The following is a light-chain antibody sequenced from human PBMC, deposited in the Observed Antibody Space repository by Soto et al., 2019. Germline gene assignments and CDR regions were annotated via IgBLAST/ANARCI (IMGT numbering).Light chain of an antibody. CDR1: QAISTW. CDR3: QQANSFPRT. Sequence: DIQMTQSPSSVSASVGDRVTITCRASQAISTWLAWYQQKSGKAPKLLIYAASNLQTGVPSRFSGSGSWTDFTLTISSLQPEDFATYYCQQANSFPRTFGQGTKVEIK. CDR2: AAS. V-gene: IGKV1D-12*01. J-gene: IGKJ1*01.